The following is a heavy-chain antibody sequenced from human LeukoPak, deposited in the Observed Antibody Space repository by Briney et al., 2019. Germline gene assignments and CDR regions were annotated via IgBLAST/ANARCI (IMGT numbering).Heavy chain of an antibody. CDR2: INWNGGST. J-gene: IGHJ4*02. D-gene: IGHD2/OR15-2a*01. CDR1: GFTFDDYG. Sequence: GGSLRLSCAASGFTFDDYGMSWVRQAPGKGLEWVSGINWNGGSTGYADSVKGRFTISRDNAKNSLYLQMNSLIAEDTAVYYCAKDPMEYYYFDYWGQGTLVTVSS. CDR3: AKDPMEYYYFDY. V-gene: IGHV3-20*04.